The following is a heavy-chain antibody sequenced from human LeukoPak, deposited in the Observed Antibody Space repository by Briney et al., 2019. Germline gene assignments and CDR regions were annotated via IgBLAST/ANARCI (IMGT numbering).Heavy chain of an antibody. CDR1: GYTFTSYG. D-gene: IGHD2-15*01. J-gene: IGHJ3*01. V-gene: IGHV1-18*01. Sequence: ASVKVSCMASGYTFTSYGISWVRQAPGQGLEWMGWISAYNGNTNYAQKLQGRVTMTTDTSTSTAYMELRSLRSDDTAVYYCARVVSRWRGIGSAPDAFDVWGQGTMVTVSS. CDR2: ISAYNGNT. CDR3: ARVVSRWRGIGSAPDAFDV.